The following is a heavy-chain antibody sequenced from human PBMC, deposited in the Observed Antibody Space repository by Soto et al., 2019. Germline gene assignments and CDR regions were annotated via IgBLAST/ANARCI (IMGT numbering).Heavy chain of an antibody. CDR2: ISSSSSYI. Sequence: PGGSLRLSCAASGFHFSSYSMNWVRQAPGKGLEWVSSISSSSSYIYYADSVKGRFTISRDNAKNSLYLQMNSLRAEDTAVYYCARDYWGGYSYGPYYYYYGMDVWGQGTTVTVSS. CDR1: GFHFSSYS. D-gene: IGHD5-18*01. J-gene: IGHJ6*02. CDR3: ARDYWGGYSYGPYYYYYGMDV. V-gene: IGHV3-21*01.